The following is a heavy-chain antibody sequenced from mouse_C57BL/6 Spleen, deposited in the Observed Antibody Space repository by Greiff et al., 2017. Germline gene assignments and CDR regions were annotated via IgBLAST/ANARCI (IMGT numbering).Heavy chain of an antibody. CDR3: ARAVYYDYDSAWVAY. CDR1: GYTFTSYW. CDR2: IHPNSGST. J-gene: IGHJ3*01. Sequence: QVQLQQPGAELVKPGASVKLSCKASGYTFTSYWMHWVKQRPGQGLEWIGMIHPNSGSTNYNEKFKSKATLTVDKSSSTAYMQLSSLTSEDSAVYDCARAVYYDYDSAWVAYWGQGTLVTVSA. V-gene: IGHV1-64*01. D-gene: IGHD2-4*01.